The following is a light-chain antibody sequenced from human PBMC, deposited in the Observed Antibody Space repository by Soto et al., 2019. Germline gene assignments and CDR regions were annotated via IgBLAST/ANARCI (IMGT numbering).Light chain of an antibody. Sequence: NFMLTQPHSVSESPGKTVTISCTRSSCSIASNYVQWYQQRPGSAPTTVIYEDNQRPSGVPDRFSGSVDSSSNSASLTISGLKTEDEADYYCQSYDSSKLVVFGGGTKLTVL. J-gene: IGLJ2*01. CDR3: QSYDSSKLVV. CDR1: SCSIASNY. V-gene: IGLV6-57*04. CDR2: EDN.